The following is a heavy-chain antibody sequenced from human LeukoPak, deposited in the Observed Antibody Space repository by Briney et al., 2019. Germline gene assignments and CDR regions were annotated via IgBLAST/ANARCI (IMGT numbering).Heavy chain of an antibody. V-gene: IGHV3-48*01. D-gene: IGHD3-16*01. CDR1: VITFSSYS. J-gene: IGHJ4*02. Sequence: PGGSLRLSCAASVITFSSYSMNSVRQAPGKGLERVSYISSAISTMYYADSVRGRFTFSRDNAKNSLHLQMNSPRAEDTAGYYSASGVWGRSAKYFDHWGQGTLVTVSS. CDR3: ASGVWGRSAKYFDH. CDR2: ISSAISTM.